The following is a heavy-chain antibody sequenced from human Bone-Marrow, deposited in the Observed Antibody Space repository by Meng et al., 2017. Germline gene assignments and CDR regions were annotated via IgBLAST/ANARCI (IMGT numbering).Heavy chain of an antibody. Sequence: QVQLQESGPGLVKPSQTLSLTGTVSGGSISSGNHYWSWIRQHPGKGLEYIGYIYYSGSTYYNPSLKSRVIISVDTSKNQFSLRLNSVTAADTAVYYCASLYGDSSVWYLDLWGRGTLVTVSS. V-gene: IGHV4-31*03. CDR1: GGSISSGNHY. J-gene: IGHJ2*01. CDR3: ASLYGDSSVWYLDL. D-gene: IGHD4-17*01. CDR2: IYYSGST.